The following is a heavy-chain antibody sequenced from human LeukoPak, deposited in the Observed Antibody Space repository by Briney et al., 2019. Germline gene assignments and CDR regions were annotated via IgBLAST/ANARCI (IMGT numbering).Heavy chain of an antibody. D-gene: IGHD3-10*01. CDR2: IYYSGST. V-gene: IGHV4-59*01. Sequence: SETLSLTCTVSGGSISSYCWGWIRQPPGKGLEWIGYIYYSGSTNYNPSLKSRVTISVDTSRNQFSLKLSSVTAADTAVYYCARDWVGFFGDNYMDVWGKGTTVTVSS. CDR3: ARDWVGFFGDNYMDV. CDR1: GGSISSYC. J-gene: IGHJ6*03.